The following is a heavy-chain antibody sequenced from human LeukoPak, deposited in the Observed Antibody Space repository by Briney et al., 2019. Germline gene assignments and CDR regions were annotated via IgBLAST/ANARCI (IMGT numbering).Heavy chain of an antibody. D-gene: IGHD1-26*01. CDR1: GGSISSGGYS. CDR2: IHYSGST. Sequence: SETLSLTCAVSGGSISSGGYSWSWIRQPPWKGLEWIGYIHYSGSTNYNPSLKSRVTISVDTSKNQFSLKLSSVTAADTAVYYCARHARYSGSWNWFDPWGQGTLVTVSS. V-gene: IGHV4-61*08. CDR3: ARHARYSGSWNWFDP. J-gene: IGHJ5*02.